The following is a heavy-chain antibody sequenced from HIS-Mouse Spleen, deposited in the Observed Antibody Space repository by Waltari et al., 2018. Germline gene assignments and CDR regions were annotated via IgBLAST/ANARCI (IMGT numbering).Heavy chain of an antibody. J-gene: IGHJ4*02. CDR1: GFSLRTSEAG. V-gene: IGHV2-5*02. CDR3: AHNKPQLIFDY. D-gene: IGHD1-1*01. CDR2: LYWGHDK. Sequence: QNSLKESVLTLVKPTQTHPLPCHFAGFSLRTSEAGLAWIPQPPGKALEWLALLYWGHDKRYSPSLKSRLTITKDTSKNQVVLTMTNMDPVDTATYCCAHNKPQLIFDYWGQGTLVTVSS.